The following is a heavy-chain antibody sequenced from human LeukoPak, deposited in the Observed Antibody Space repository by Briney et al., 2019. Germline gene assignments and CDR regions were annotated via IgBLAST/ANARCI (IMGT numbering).Heavy chain of an antibody. CDR1: GASISTDY. J-gene: IGHJ3*02. Sequence: NPSETLSLTCTVSGASISTDYGSWIRQPPGKGLEWIGYIYYSGSTNYKPSLKSRVSISVDTSKNQFSLHLTSVTAADTAVYYCARDRIGSGYHGGDAFDIWGQGEMVTVSS. V-gene: IGHV4-59*01. D-gene: IGHD5-12*01. CDR3: ARDRIGSGYHGGDAFDI. CDR2: IYYSGST.